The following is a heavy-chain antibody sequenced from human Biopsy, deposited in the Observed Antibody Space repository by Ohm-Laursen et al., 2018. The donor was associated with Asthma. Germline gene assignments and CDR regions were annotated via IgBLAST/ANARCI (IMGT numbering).Heavy chain of an antibody. J-gene: IGHJ6*02. V-gene: IGHV1-69*01. CDR1: GYTFFSYG. CDR2: LIPVLGTA. Sequence: SSVKVSCKASGYTFFSYGISWVRQAPRQGLEWMGGLIPVLGTADYAPMFEGRVTITADESTSTAYLELTSLRFEDTAVYYCARGYSGTDRIVYYYSGMEVWGQGTTVTVSS. CDR3: ARGYSGTDRIVYYYSGMEV. D-gene: IGHD5-12*01.